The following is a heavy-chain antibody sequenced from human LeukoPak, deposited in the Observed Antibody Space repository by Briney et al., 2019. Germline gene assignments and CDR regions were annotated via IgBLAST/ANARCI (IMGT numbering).Heavy chain of an antibody. CDR1: GGSLSGYY. J-gene: IGHJ4*02. V-gene: IGHV4-59*01. Sequence: SETLSLTCTVSGGSLSGYYWSWIRQPPGKGLEWIGYIYYSGGAKYNPSLKSRVTISVDTSKNQFSLKLTSVTAADTAVYYCARDIGAARSDYWGQGTLVTVSS. CDR2: IYYSGGA. D-gene: IGHD6-6*01. CDR3: ARDIGAARSDY.